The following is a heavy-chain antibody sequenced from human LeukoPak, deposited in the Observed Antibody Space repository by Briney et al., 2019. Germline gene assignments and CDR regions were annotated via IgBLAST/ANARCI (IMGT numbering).Heavy chain of an antibody. D-gene: IGHD6-25*01. V-gene: IGHV3-30-3*01. Sequence: GRSLRLSCVASGFTFSSYAMHWVRQAPGKGLEWVAVISYDGSNKYYADSVKGRFTISRDNSKNTLYLQMNSLRAEDTAVYYCAREERVYYYYYGMDVWGQGTTVTVSS. J-gene: IGHJ6*02. CDR1: GFTFSSYA. CDR3: AREERVYYYYYGMDV. CDR2: ISYDGSNK.